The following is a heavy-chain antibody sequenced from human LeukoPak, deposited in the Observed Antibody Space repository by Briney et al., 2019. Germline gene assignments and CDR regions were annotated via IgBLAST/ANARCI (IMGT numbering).Heavy chain of an antibody. CDR1: GLTVSSNH. CDR3: ARDTGGSGSYPDY. Sequence: PGGSLRLSCAASGLTVSSNHMSWVRQAPGKGLEWVSAIYSGDSTYYADSVKGRFTISRDDSKSALYLQMNSLRAEDTAVYYCARDTGGSGSYPDYWGQGTLVTVSS. J-gene: IGHJ4*02. D-gene: IGHD1-26*01. CDR2: IYSGDST. V-gene: IGHV3-53*01.